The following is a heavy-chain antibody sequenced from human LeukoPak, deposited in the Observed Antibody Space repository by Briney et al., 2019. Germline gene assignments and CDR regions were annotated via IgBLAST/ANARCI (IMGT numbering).Heavy chain of an antibody. CDR2: ISSSSSYI. CDR3: ASQFPIAAAGTSY. J-gene: IGHJ4*02. D-gene: IGHD6-13*01. Sequence: GGSLRLSCAVSGFTFSSYSMNWVRQAPGKGLEWVSSISSSSSYIYYADSVKGRFTISRDNAKNSLYLQMNSLRAEDTAEYYCASQFPIAAAGTSYWGQGTLVTVSS. CDR1: GFTFSSYS. V-gene: IGHV3-21*01.